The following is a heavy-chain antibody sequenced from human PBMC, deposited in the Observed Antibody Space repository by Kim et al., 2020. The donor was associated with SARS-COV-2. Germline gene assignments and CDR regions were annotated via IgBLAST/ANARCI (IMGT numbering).Heavy chain of an antibody. V-gene: IGHV3-11*04. Sequence: GGSLRLSCAASGFTFSDYYMSWIRQAPGKGLEWVSYISSSGSTIYYADSVKGRFTISRDNAKNSLYLQMNSLRAEDTAVYYCAREYYYGSGYDYYYGMDVWGQGTTVTVSS. J-gene: IGHJ6*02. CDR1: GFTFSDYY. CDR3: AREYYYGSGYDYYYGMDV. D-gene: IGHD3-10*01. CDR2: ISSSGSTI.